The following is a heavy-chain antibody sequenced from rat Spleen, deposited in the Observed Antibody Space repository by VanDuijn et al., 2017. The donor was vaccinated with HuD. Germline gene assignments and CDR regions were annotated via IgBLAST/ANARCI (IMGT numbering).Heavy chain of an antibody. V-gene: IGHV5-25*01. CDR3: ARHKAGSYWYFVF. J-gene: IGHJ1*01. D-gene: IGHD4-2*01. Sequence: EVQLVESGGGLVQPGRSMKLSCAASGFTFSNYYMAWVRQAPTKGLELVASISTDGGNTYYRDFVKGQVTISNVHAKITPYLPLGSLRSSDTASYFCARHKAGSYWYFVFRGPGTMTTASS. CDR2: ISTDGGNT. CDR1: GFTFSNYY.